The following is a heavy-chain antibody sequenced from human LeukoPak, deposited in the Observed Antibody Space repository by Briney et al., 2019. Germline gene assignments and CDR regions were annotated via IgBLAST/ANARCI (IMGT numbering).Heavy chain of an antibody. CDR3: ARGGYCDY. J-gene: IGHJ4*02. CDR2: VNPSSGGT. V-gene: IGHV1-2*02. Sequence: ASVKVSYKASGYTFVNYYIHWVRQAPGQGLEWMGWVNPSSGGTNYAQNFQGRVTMTRDTSITTAYMELTSLIPDDTAVYFCARGGYCDYWGQGTLVTVSS. CDR1: GYTFVNYY.